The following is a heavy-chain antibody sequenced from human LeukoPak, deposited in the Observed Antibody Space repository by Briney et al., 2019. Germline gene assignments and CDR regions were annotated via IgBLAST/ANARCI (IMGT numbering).Heavy chain of an antibody. CDR3: ARKSYYDYFDY. CDR2: ISTHNGHT. J-gene: IGHJ4*02. Sequence: ASVKVSCKASGYTFTSYGINWVRQAPGQGLEWMGWISTHNGHTNYAQKLQGRVTMTTDTSTSTAYMELRSLRSDDTAVYYCARKSYYDYFDYWGQGTLVTVSS. D-gene: IGHD3-10*01. CDR1: GYTFTSYG. V-gene: IGHV1-18*01.